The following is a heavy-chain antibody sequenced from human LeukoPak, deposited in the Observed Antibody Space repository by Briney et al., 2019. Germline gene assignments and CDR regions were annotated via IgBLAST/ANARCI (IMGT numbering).Heavy chain of an antibody. V-gene: IGHV3-7*01. D-gene: IGHD3-10*01. CDR2: IKQDGSEK. Sequence: GGSLRLSCAASGFTFSSYWMSWVRQAPGKGLEWVANIKQDGSEKYYVDSVKGRFTISRDNAKNSLYLQMNSLRAEDTAVYYCARDGLRLWFGELRFDPWGQGTLVTVSS. CDR3: ARDGLRLWFGELRFDP. J-gene: IGHJ5*02. CDR1: GFTFSSYW.